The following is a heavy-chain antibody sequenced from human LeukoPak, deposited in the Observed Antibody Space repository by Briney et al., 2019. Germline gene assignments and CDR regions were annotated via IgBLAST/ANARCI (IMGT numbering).Heavy chain of an antibody. CDR1: GGSISSTNW. CDR3: AREGGPYRPLDY. CDR2: VHLDGRT. V-gene: IGHV4-4*02. J-gene: IGHJ4*02. Sequence: SGTLSLICGVSGGSISSTNWWTWVRQPPGKGLEGIGEVHLDGRTNYKPSLQSRLTMSVDFSENHISLKLTSVTAADTAVYYCAREGGPYRPLDYSGQGTLVTVSS.